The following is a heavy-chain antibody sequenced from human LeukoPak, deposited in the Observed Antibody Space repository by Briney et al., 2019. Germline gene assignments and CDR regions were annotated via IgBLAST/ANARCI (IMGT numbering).Heavy chain of an antibody. V-gene: IGHV1-24*01. CDR1: GYTLTELS. D-gene: IGHD2-2*01. J-gene: IGHJ4*02. CDR3: ARVVPAAAFDY. Sequence: ASVKAFCKVSGYTLTELSMHWVRQAPGKGLEWMGGFDPEDGETIYAQKFQGRVTISRDTSASTAYMELSSLRSEDTAVYYCARVVPAAAFDYWGQGTLVTVSS. CDR2: FDPEDGET.